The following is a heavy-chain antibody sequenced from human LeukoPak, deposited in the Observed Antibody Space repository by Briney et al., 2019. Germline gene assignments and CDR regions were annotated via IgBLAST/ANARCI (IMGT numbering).Heavy chain of an antibody. V-gene: IGHV4-61*02. Sequence: PSQTLSLTCTVSGGSISSGSYYWSWIRQPAGKGLEWIGRIYTSGSTYYNPSLKSRVTISVDTSKNQFSLKLSSVTAADTAVYYCASPQRYCSSTSCYLQRPDVWGKGTTVTVSS. CDR2: IYTSGST. CDR1: GGSISSGSYY. J-gene: IGHJ6*04. D-gene: IGHD2-2*01. CDR3: ASPQRYCSSTSCYLQRPDV.